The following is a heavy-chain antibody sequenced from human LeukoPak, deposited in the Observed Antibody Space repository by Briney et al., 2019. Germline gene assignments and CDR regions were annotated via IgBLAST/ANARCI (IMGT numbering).Heavy chain of an antibody. Sequence: GGSLRLSCAASGFTFSSYSMNWVRQAPGKGLEWVSSISSSSSYIYYADSVKGRFTISRDNAKNSLYLQMNSLRAEDTAVYYCARDVAFYYMDVWGKGTTVTVSS. J-gene: IGHJ6*03. V-gene: IGHV3-21*01. CDR2: ISSSSSYI. CDR3: ARDVAFYYMDV. CDR1: GFTFSSYS. D-gene: IGHD2-21*01.